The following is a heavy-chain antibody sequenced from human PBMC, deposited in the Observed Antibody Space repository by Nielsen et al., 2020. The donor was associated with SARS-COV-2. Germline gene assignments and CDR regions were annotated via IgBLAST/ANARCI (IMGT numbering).Heavy chain of an antibody. CDR1: GFTFSSYA. J-gene: IGHJ4*02. D-gene: IGHD6-19*01. CDR3: AKRGGDSSGWSVFDY. Sequence: GESLKISCTASGFTFSSYAMSWARQAPGKGLEWVSAISGSGGSTYYADSVKGRFTISRDNSKNTLYLQMNSLRAEDTAVYYCAKRGGDSSGWSVFDYWGQGTLVTVSS. V-gene: IGHV3-23*01. CDR2: ISGSGGST.